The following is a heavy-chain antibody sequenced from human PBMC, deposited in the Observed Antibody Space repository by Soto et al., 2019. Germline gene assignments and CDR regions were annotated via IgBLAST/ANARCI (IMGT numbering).Heavy chain of an antibody. CDR1: GDSVSSNSAA. V-gene: IGHV6-1*01. CDR3: ARGDYPVDYYYYYIDV. J-gene: IGHJ6*03. CDR2: TYYRSKWYN. Sequence: SQTLSLTCAISGDSVSSNSAAWNWIRQSPSRGLEWLGRTYYRSKWYNDYAVSVKSRITINPDTSKNQFSLQLNSVTPEDTAVYYCARGDYPVDYYYYYIDVWGKGTTVTVPS. D-gene: IGHD3-16*01.